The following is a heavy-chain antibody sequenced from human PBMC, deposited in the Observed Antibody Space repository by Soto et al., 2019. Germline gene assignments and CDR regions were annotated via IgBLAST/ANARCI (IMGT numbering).Heavy chain of an antibody. Sequence: EVQLVESGGGLVQPGRSLRLSCAASGFTFDDYAMHWVRQTPGKGLEWVSGISWNSGSIGYADSVKGRFTISRDNAKNSLYLQMNSLRAEDTALCYCAKDRAAAGTHGMDVWGQGTTVTVSS. D-gene: IGHD6-13*01. V-gene: IGHV3-9*01. J-gene: IGHJ6*02. CDR2: ISWNSGSI. CDR3: AKDRAAAGTHGMDV. CDR1: GFTFDDYA.